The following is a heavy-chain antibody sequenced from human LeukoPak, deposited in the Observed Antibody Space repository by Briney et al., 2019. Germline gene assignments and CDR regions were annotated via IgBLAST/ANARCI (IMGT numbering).Heavy chain of an antibody. Sequence: SETLSLTCTVSGGSISSYYWSWIRQPAGKGLEWIGRIYTSGGTNYNPSLKSRVTMSVDTSKNQFSLKLSSVTAADTAVYYCARDRGPPRSGGSYRVNAFDIWGQGTMVTVSS. CDR1: GGSISSYY. CDR3: ARDRGPPRSGGSYRVNAFDI. CDR2: IYTSGGT. D-gene: IGHD1-26*01. J-gene: IGHJ3*02. V-gene: IGHV4-4*07.